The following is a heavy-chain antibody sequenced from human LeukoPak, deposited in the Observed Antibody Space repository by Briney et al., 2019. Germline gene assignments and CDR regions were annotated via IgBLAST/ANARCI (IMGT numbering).Heavy chain of an antibody. D-gene: IGHD6-19*01. CDR2: IYYSGST. V-gene: IGHV4-39*01. Sequence: SETLSLTCTVSGGSISSSSYYWGWIRRPPGKGLEWIGSIYYSGSTYYNPSLKSRVTISVDTSKNQFSLKLSSVTAADTAVYYCASTYSSGRYFDYWGQGTLVTVSS. J-gene: IGHJ4*02. CDR3: ASTYSSGRYFDY. CDR1: GGSISSSSYY.